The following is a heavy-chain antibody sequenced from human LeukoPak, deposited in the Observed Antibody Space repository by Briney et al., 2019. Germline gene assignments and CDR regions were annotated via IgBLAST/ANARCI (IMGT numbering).Heavy chain of an antibody. CDR1: GLTFRTYG. D-gene: IGHD2-15*01. Sequence: GRSLRLSCAASGLTFRTYGMHWVRQAPGKGLEWVAAIFYDGITTKYADSVKGRFTISRDNSKNTLYLQVNRLSAEDTAVYYCATDGPPEEVVSATFSYWGQGTLVTVSS. CDR2: IFYDGITT. CDR3: ATDGPPEEVVSATFSY. J-gene: IGHJ4*02. V-gene: IGHV3-33*03.